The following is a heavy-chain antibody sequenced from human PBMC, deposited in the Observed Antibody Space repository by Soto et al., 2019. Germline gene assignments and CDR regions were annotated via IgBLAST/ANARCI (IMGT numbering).Heavy chain of an antibody. J-gene: IGHJ5*02. Sequence: PSETLSLTCTVSDGSVSSGSYYWTWMRQPPGKGLEWIGYIYSSGSTLYNPSLKSRVIISADTSMNQFSLKLSSVTAADTAVYYCARESVRFLEWYRFDPWGQGTLVTVSS. D-gene: IGHD3-3*01. V-gene: IGHV4-61*01. CDR1: DGSVSSGSYY. CDR3: ARESVRFLEWYRFDP. CDR2: IYSSGST.